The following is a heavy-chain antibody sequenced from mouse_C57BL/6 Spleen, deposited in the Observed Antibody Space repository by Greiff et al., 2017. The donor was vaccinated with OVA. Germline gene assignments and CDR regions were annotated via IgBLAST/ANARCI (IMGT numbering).Heavy chain of an antibody. J-gene: IGHJ3*01. D-gene: IGHD2-1*01. CDR2: INYDGSST. V-gene: IGHV5-16*01. CDR1: GFTFSDYY. Sequence: EVMLVESEGGLVQPGSSMKLSCTASGFTFSDYYMAWVRQVPEKGLEWVANINYDGSSTYYLDSLKSRFIISRDNAKNILYLQMSSLKSEDTATYYCAREEDGNYLAYWGQGTLVTVSA. CDR3: AREEDGNYLAY.